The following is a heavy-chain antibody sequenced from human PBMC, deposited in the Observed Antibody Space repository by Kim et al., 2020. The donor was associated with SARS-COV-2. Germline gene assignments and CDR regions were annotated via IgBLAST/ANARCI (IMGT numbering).Heavy chain of an antibody. D-gene: IGHD3-10*01. V-gene: IGHV4-39*01. CDR3: ARRSVGFGVNYGMDV. CDR2: IYYSGST. Sequence: SETLSLTCTVSGGSISSSSYYWGWIRQPPGKGLEWIGSIYYSGSTYYNPSLKSRVTISVDTSKNQFSLKLSSVTAADTAVYYCARRSVGFGVNYGMDVWGQGTTVTVSS. CDR1: GGSISSSSYY. J-gene: IGHJ6*02.